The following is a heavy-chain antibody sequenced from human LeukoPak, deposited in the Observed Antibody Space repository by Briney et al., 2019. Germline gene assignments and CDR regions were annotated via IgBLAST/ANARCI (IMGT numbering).Heavy chain of an antibody. CDR3: AKGRHASSGMFDY. D-gene: IGHD1-26*01. CDR1: GFTFSNYA. Sequence: PGGSLRLSCAASGFTFSNYAMSWVRQAPGKGPDWVSAVSGSGDTTYYADSVQGRFTISRDSSKNTLYLQMNSLRAEDTALYYCAKGRHASSGMFDYWGQGTLVTVSS. V-gene: IGHV3-23*01. J-gene: IGHJ4*02. CDR2: VSGSGDTT.